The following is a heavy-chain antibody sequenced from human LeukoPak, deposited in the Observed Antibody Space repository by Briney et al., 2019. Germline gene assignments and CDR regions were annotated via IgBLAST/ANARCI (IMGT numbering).Heavy chain of an antibody. CDR2: ISYDGSNK. D-gene: IGHD3-22*01. J-gene: IGHJ4*02. Sequence: PGRSLRLSCAASGFIFSNYAMHWVRQAPGKGLEWVAVISYDGSNKNYADSVKGRFTISRDNSKNTLYLQMNSLRAEDTAVYYCARVGDYYDSRGYFDYWGQGTLVTVFS. CDR3: ARVGDYYDSRGYFDY. CDR1: GFIFSNYA. V-gene: IGHV3-30-3*01.